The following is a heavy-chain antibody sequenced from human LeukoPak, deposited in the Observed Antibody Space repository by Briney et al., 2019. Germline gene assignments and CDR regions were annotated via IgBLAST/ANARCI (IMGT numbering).Heavy chain of an antibody. CDR2: ISYDGSNK. CDR1: GFTFSSYA. CDR3: ARASSIAARPGRNKNYYYYMDA. Sequence: PGRSLRLSCAASGFTFSSYAMHWVRQAPGKGLEWVAVISYDGSNKYYADSVKGRFTISRDNSKNTLYLQMNSLRAEDTAVYYCARASSIAARPGRNKNYYYYMDAWGKGTTVTVSS. D-gene: IGHD6-6*01. V-gene: IGHV3-30*01. J-gene: IGHJ6*03.